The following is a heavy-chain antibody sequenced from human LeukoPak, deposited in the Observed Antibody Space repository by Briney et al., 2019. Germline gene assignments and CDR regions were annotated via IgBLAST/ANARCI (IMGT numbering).Heavy chain of an antibody. D-gene: IGHD4-11*01. CDR1: GFTFSDHY. Sequence: TGGSLRLSCAASGFTFSDHYMAWVRQAPGKGLEWVGRTRDKATSYTTDYAASVKGRFTISRDDSKNSLSLQMHSLKSEDTAVYYCARVGVMKTTVDYWGQGVLVTVSS. J-gene: IGHJ4*02. CDR2: TRDKATSYTT. V-gene: IGHV3-72*01. CDR3: ARVGVMKTTVDY.